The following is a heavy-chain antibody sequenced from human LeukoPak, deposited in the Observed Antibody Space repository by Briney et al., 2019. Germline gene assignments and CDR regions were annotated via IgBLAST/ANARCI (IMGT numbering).Heavy chain of an antibody. J-gene: IGHJ5*02. Sequence: GGSLRLSCAASGFTFSSYGMSWVRQAPGKGLEWVSAIVGSGGSTSYADSVKGRFTISRDNSKNTLYLQMNSLRADDTAVYYCAKVTGSVSNWFDPWGQGTLVTVSS. V-gene: IGHV3-23*01. CDR2: IVGSGGST. CDR1: GFTFSSYG. CDR3: AKVTGSVSNWFDP. D-gene: IGHD1-14*01.